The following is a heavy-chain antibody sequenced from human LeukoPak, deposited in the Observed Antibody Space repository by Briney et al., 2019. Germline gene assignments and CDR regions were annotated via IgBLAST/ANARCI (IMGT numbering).Heavy chain of an antibody. CDR1: GDSISSDSYN. D-gene: IGHD3-22*01. V-gene: IGHV4-61*02. Sequence: SQTLSLTCTVSGDSISSDSYNWNWIRQPAGRGLEWIGRIHISGSTNHNPSLKSRVTLSVDTSKNQFSLKLSSVTAADTAVYYCARDTYKYDSSGYYYYYYGMDVWGQGTTVAVSS. CDR3: ARDTYKYDSSGYYYYYYGMDV. CDR2: IHISGST. J-gene: IGHJ6*02.